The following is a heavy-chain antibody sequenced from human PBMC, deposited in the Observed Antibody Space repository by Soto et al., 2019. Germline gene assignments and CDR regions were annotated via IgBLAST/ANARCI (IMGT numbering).Heavy chain of an antibody. CDR2: MNPNSGNT. CDR1: GGTFSSYA. V-gene: IGHV1-8*02. CDR3: AKPLRGYSYVDFDY. J-gene: IGHJ4*02. D-gene: IGHD5-18*01. Sequence: ASVKGSCKASGGTFSSYAISWVRQAPGQGLEWMGWMNPNSGNTGYAQKFQGRVTMTRNTSISTAYMELSSLRSEDTAVYYCAKPLRGYSYVDFDYWGQGTLVTVSS.